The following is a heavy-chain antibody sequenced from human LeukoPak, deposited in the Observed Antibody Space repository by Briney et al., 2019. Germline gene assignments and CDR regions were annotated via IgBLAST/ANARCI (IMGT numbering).Heavy chain of an antibody. V-gene: IGHV4-38-2*02. CDR3: ARDGAVAGTGAHNWFDP. CDR2: IYNSGSN. CDR1: GYSISSGYY. Sequence: SETLSLTCTVSGYSISSGYYCGWIQPPPEELLEWIGSIYNSGSNYYNPSLKRRVTISVDTYKNLFFLQLSAVTADPTALYYCARDGAVAGTGAHNWFDPWGQETLVTVSS. J-gene: IGHJ5*02. D-gene: IGHD6-19*01.